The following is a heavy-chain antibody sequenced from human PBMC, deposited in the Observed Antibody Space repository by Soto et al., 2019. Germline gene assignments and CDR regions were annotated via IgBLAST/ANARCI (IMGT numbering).Heavy chain of an antibody. CDR3: ATARGTSWYNWFDP. V-gene: IGHV1-69*01. Sequence: QVQLVQSGAELKKPGSSVKVSCKASGGNFSDHGISWVRQAPGQGLEWVGGIIPLFGTTNYAHKFEGRVTITAEESTSTVYMELTSLPFEDTAIYYCATARGTSWYNWFDPWGQGTLVIVSS. CDR1: GGNFSDHG. CDR2: IIPLFGTT. D-gene: IGHD2-2*01. J-gene: IGHJ5*02.